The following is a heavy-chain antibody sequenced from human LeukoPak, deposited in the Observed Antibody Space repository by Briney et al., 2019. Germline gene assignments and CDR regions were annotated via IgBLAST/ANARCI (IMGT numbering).Heavy chain of an antibody. V-gene: IGHV1-24*01. D-gene: IGHD5-18*01. CDR1: GYTLTELS. CDR2: FDPEDGET. Sequence: ASVKVSCKVSGYTLTELSMHWVRQAPGEGLEWMGGFDPEDGETIYAQKFQGRVTMTEDTSTDTAYMELSSLRSEDTAVYYCATGPTQLWLGSEDYYGMDVWGKGTTVTVSS. CDR3: ATGPTQLWLGSEDYYGMDV. J-gene: IGHJ6*04.